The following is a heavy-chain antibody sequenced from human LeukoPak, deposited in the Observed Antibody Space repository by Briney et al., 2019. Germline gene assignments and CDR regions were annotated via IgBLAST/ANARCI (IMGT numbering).Heavy chain of an antibody. D-gene: IGHD3-10*01. Sequence: PSETLSLTCAVYGGSFSGYYWSWIRQPPGKGLEWIGEINHSGSTNYNPSPKSRVTISVDTSKNQFSLKLSSVTAADTAVYYCARGVVRGVIIRRVFNWFDPWGQGTLVTVSS. CDR1: GGSFSGYY. CDR2: INHSGST. V-gene: IGHV4-34*01. J-gene: IGHJ5*02. CDR3: ARGVVRGVIIRRVFNWFDP.